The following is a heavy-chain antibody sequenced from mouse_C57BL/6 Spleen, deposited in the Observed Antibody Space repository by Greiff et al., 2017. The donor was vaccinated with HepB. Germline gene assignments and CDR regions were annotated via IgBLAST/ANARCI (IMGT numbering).Heavy chain of an antibody. CDR1: GFTFSDYG. D-gene: IGHD1-1*01. CDR2: ISSGSSTI. V-gene: IGHV5-17*01. CDR3: ARRTTVVPFDY. Sequence: EVQLVESGGGLVKPGGSLKLSCAASGFTFSDYGMHWVRQAPEKGLEWVAYISSGSSTIYYANTVKGRFTISRDNAKHTLFLQMTSLRSEDTAMYYCARRTTVVPFDYWGQGTTLTVSS. J-gene: IGHJ2*01.